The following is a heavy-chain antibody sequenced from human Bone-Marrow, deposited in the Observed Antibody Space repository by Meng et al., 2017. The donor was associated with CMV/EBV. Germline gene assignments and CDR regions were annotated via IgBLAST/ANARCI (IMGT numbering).Heavy chain of an antibody. CDR3: ARSWDIVVVPVALPPGGMDV. D-gene: IGHD2-2*01. J-gene: IGHJ6*02. CDR2: IIPIFGTA. V-gene: IGHV1-69*05. Sequence: SVKVSCKASGGTFSSYAISWVRQAPGQGLEWMGGIIPIFGTANYAQKFQGRVTITTDESKSTAYTELSSLRADDTAVYYCARSWDIVVVPVALPPGGMDVWGQGTTVTVSS. CDR1: GGTFSSYA.